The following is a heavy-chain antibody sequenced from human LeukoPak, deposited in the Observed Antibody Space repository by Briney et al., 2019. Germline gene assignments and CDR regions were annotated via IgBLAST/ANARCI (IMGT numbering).Heavy chain of an antibody. Sequence: PSETLSLTCTVSGGSISSYYWSWIRQPPGKGLEWIGYIYYSGSTNYNPSLKSRVTISVDTSKNQFSLRLSSVTAADTAVYYCASNPEGIFGYFDYWGQGTLVTVSS. CDR3: ASNPEGIFGYFDY. CDR1: GGSISSYY. J-gene: IGHJ4*02. D-gene: IGHD3-3*01. V-gene: IGHV4-59*08. CDR2: IYYSGST.